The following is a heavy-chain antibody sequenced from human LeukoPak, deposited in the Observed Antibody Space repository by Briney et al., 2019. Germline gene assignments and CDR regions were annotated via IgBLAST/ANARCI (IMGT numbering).Heavy chain of an antibody. V-gene: IGHV4-31*03. CDR2: IFYSGSA. CDR3: ARGSTLIRGFDY. Sequence: SQTLSLTCTVSGGSISSGDYYWNWIRQHPEKSLEWIGYIFYSGSAYYNPSLKSRVAISVDTSKNQFSLKLSSVTAADTAVYYCARGSTLIRGFDYWGQGTLVTVSS. J-gene: IGHJ4*02. D-gene: IGHD3-10*01. CDR1: GGSISSGDYY.